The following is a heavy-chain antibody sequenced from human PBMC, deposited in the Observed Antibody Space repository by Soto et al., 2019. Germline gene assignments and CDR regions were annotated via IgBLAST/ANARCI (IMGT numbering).Heavy chain of an antibody. D-gene: IGHD2-15*01. CDR1: GFTFSNVW. CDR2: IKRRADGGTT. Sequence: EVQLVESGGGLVKPGGSLSLSCAASGFTFSNVWMSWVRQAPGKGLEWVGRIKRRADGGTTDYATPVRGRFTVSRDDAKNTLYLHTNSLTTEDTAVYYCTAGYCSGGSCYSVVYWGQGTLVTVSS. V-gene: IGHV3-15*01. CDR3: TAGYCSGGSCYSVVY. J-gene: IGHJ4*02.